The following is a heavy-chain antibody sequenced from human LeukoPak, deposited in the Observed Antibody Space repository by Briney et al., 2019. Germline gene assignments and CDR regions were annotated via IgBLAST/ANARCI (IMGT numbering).Heavy chain of an antibody. Sequence: ASVKVSCKASGYAFTRYGMTWVRQAPGQGLEWMGWISAYNGNTNYAQKLQGRVTMTTDTSTSTAYMELRSLRSDDTAVYYCARDPYCGGDCYPSGWFDPWGQGTLVTVSS. CDR3: ARDPYCGGDCYPSGWFDP. D-gene: IGHD2-21*02. CDR2: ISAYNGNT. J-gene: IGHJ5*02. CDR1: GYAFTRYG. V-gene: IGHV1-18*01.